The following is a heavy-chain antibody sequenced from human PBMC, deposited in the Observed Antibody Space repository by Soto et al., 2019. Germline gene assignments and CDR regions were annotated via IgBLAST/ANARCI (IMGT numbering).Heavy chain of an antibody. V-gene: IGHV3-23*01. J-gene: IGHJ4*02. D-gene: IGHD6-19*01. CDR2: ISDSDGST. Sequence: EVQLLESGGGLVQPGGSLTLSCAASGFTFSTYAMTWVRQAPGKGLEWVSTISDSDGSTYYADSVKGRFTISRDNSKNTVYLQMNSLRAEDTAVYYCAKEVAGGWYDFDYWGQGTRVTVSS. CDR1: GFTFSTYA. CDR3: AKEVAGGWYDFDY.